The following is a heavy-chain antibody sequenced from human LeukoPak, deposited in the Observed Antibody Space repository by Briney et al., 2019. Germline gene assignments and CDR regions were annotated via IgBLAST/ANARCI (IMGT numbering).Heavy chain of an antibody. CDR2: IKEDGSEK. D-gene: IGHD3-22*01. CDR3: ARHGNYNFDY. V-gene: IGHV3-7*01. CDR1: GFSLSSHW. Sequence: GGSLRLSCAASGFSLSSHWMSWVRQAPGKGLEWVASIKEDGSEKYYVDSVKGRFTISRDNAKNSLYSQMNSLRAEDTAVYYCARHGNYNFDYWGQGTLVTVSS. J-gene: IGHJ4*02.